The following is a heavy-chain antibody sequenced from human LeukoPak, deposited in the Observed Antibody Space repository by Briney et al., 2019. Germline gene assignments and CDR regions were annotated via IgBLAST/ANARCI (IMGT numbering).Heavy chain of an antibody. CDR3: AKGSLRGPTQVPFDP. Sequence: GRSLRLSCAASGFTFNTFWMSWVRQTPGKGLEWVANIKEDGTKKYYVDSVKGRFTISRDNAENSLYLQMNSLRAEDTAVYYCAKGSLRGPTQVPFDPWGQGTLVTVSS. D-gene: IGHD3-10*01. CDR1: GFTFNTFW. V-gene: IGHV3-7*01. J-gene: IGHJ5*02. CDR2: IKEDGTKK.